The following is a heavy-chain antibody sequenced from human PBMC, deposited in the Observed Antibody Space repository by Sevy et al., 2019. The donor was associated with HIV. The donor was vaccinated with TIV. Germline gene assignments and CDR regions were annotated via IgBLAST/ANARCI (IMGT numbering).Heavy chain of an antibody. V-gene: IGHV3-23*01. CDR2: ISGSGGST. J-gene: IGHJ4*02. CDR3: AKDKRGSIAARPFDY. Sequence: GESLKISCAASGFTFSSYAMSWVRQAPGKGLEWVSAISGSGGSTYYADSVKGRFTISRDNSKNTLYLQMNSLRAEDTAVYYCAKDKRGSIAARPFDYWGQGTLVTVSS. D-gene: IGHD6-6*01. CDR1: GFTFSSYA.